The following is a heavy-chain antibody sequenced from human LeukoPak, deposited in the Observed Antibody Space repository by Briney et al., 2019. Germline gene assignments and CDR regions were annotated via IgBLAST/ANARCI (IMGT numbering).Heavy chain of an antibody. CDR3: AKDGIATASNYLNLLSVY. Sequence: GGSLRLSCPATGFTFSGYAMSWVRQAPGRGLEWVSAISRSGGSTYYPDSVKGRFTISRDNSKQTLYLEMNSLRAEDTAVYYCAKDGIATASNYLNLLSVYWGQRTLVSVSS. J-gene: IGHJ4*02. CDR2: ISRSGGST. CDR1: GFTFSGYA. D-gene: IGHD6-13*01. V-gene: IGHV3-23*01.